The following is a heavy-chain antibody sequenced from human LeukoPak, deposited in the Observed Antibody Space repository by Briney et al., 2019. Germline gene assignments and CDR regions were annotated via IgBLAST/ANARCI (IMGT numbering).Heavy chain of an antibody. CDR3: ARDRQTLWSPWVY. CDR2: ISGSGGST. V-gene: IGHV3-21*01. CDR1: GFTFSSYS. D-gene: IGHD3-10*01. J-gene: IGHJ4*02. Sequence: GGSLRLSCAASGFTFSSYSMNWVRQAPGRGLEWVSAISGSGGSTYYADSVKGRFTISRDNAKNSLYLQMNSLRAEDTAVYYYARDRQTLWSPWVYWGQGTLVTVSS.